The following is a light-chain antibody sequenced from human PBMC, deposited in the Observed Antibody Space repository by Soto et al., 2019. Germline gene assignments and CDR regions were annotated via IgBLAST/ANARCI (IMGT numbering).Light chain of an antibody. CDR1: QGVSND. V-gene: IGKV1-6*01. J-gene: IGKJ4*01. Sequence: AIQMTQSPSSLSASVGDRVTITCRASQGVSNDVDWYQQKPGKAPKLLIYAASNLQRGVPSRFSGSQSATDFTLTISSLQPEDIATYYCQQYVAYPLTFGGGTKVEIK. CDR2: AAS. CDR3: QQYVAYPLT.